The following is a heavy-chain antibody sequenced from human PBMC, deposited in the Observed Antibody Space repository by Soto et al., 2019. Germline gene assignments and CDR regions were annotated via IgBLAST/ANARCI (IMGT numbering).Heavy chain of an antibody. CDR1: GYTFTSYG. V-gene: IGHV1-18*01. J-gene: IGHJ4*02. D-gene: IGHD1-1*01. CDR3: ARDGYTAYNWNDEVFDY. Sequence: GASVKVSCKASGYTFTSYGISWVRQAPGQGLEWMGWISAYNGNTNYAQKLQGRVTMTTDTSTSTAYMELRSLRSDDTAVYYCARDGYTAYNWNDEVFDYWGQGTLVTVSS. CDR2: ISAYNGNT.